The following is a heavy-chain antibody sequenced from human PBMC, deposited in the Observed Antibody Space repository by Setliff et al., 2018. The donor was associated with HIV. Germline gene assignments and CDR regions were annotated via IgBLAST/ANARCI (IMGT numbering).Heavy chain of an antibody. J-gene: IGHJ3*02. Sequence: GESLKISCVASGFTISIYNIHWVRQIPGKGLEWVAFIAFDGSNKYYIDSRKGRFTISRDNPKKTVYLQINSLRVEDTAVYYCVRDRGSGSFAFDIWGQGTMVTVSS. CDR2: IAFDGSNK. CDR3: VRDRGSGSFAFDI. CDR1: GFTISIYN. V-gene: IGHV3-30*02. D-gene: IGHD1-26*01.